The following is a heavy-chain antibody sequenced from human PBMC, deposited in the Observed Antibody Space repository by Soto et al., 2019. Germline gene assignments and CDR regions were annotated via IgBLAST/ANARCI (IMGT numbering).Heavy chain of an antibody. CDR1: GDSVSSNSAA. CDR3: AGTTSLPWSYMDV. V-gene: IGHV6-1*01. Sequence: SQTLSLTCATSGDSVSSNSAAWNWIRQSPSRGLEWLGRTYYRSRWYNDYAVSVKSRITINPDTSKNQFSLHLYSVTPEDTAVYYCAGTTSLPWSYMDVWGKGTTVTVSS. D-gene: IGHD1-7*01. J-gene: IGHJ6*03. CDR2: TYYRSRWYN.